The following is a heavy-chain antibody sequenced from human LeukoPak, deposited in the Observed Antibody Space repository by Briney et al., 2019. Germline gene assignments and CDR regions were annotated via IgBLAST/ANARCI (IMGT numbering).Heavy chain of an antibody. V-gene: IGHV1-2*02. J-gene: IGHJ3*02. D-gene: IGHD2-2*01. CDR1: GYSFTNYY. Sequence: ASVKVSCKASGYSFTNYYIHWVRQAPGQGLEWMGWINPNSGGPNYAQKFQGRVTMTRDTSISTAYMELTRLRSDDTAVYYCARADCSSTSCLNAFDIWGQGTMVTVSS. CDR3: ARADCSSTSCLNAFDI. CDR2: INPNSGGP.